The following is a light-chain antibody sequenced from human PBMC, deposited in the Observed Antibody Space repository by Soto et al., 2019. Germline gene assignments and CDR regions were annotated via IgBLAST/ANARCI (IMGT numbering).Light chain of an antibody. CDR1: SSDVGSYDL. Sequence: QSALTQPASVSGSPGQSITISCTATSSDVGSYDLVSWYQQHPGKAPKLMIYEVSKRPSGVSNRFSGSKSGNTASLTISGLQAEDEANYYCRSSAGRTTSRVFGTGTKLTVL. V-gene: IGLV2-23*02. CDR2: EVS. J-gene: IGLJ1*01. CDR3: RSSAGRTTSRV.